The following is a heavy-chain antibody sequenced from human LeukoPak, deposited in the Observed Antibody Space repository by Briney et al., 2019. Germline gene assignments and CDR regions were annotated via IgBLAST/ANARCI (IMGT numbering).Heavy chain of an antibody. CDR3: ARDQSSSLDY. D-gene: IGHD6-13*01. CDR2: MNPNSGNT. Sequence: ASVKVSCKASGYTFTGYYMHWVRQAPGQGLEWMGWMNPNSGNTGYAQKFQGRVTMTRNTSISTAYMELSSLRSEDTAVYYCARDQSSSLDYWGQGTLVTVSS. CDR1: GYTFTGYY. V-gene: IGHV1-8*02. J-gene: IGHJ4*02.